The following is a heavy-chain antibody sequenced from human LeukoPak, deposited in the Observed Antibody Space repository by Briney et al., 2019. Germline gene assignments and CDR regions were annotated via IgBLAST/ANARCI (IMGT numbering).Heavy chain of an antibody. D-gene: IGHD6-13*01. CDR3: AREEGAAAGTPFDP. CDR1: GFTFSSYA. Sequence: GGALRLSCAASGFTFSSYAMHWVRQAPGQGVGGGAVISYDGSNKYYADSVKGRFTISRDNSKNTLYLQMNSLRAEDTAVYYCAREEGAAAGTPFDPWGQGTLVTVSS. CDR2: ISYDGSNK. J-gene: IGHJ5*02. V-gene: IGHV3-30-3*01.